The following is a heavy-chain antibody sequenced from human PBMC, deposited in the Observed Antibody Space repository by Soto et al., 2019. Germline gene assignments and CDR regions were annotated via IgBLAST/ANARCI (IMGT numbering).Heavy chain of an antibody. V-gene: IGHV1-46*01. J-gene: IGHJ4*02. D-gene: IGHD5-12*01. CDR2: INPSGGST. CDR3: AREDGYNYLNY. CDR1: GYTFTSYY. Sequence: QVQLVQSGAEVKKPGASVKISCKASGYTFTSYYMHWVRQAPGQGLEWMGIINPSGGSTSYPQKFQAGVTMTSDTSTSTVYMELSSLRSEETAVYSCAREDGYNYLNYWGQGTLVTVSS.